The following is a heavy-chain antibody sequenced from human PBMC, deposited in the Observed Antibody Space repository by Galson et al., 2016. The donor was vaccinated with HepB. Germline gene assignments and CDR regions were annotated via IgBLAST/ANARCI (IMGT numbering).Heavy chain of an antibody. CDR3: ARGRPVDCSGGSCWGKLDY. J-gene: IGHJ4*02. CDR1: GFTFSRYS. D-gene: IGHD2-15*01. CDR2: ISSGSSTL. V-gene: IGHV3-48*02. Sequence: SLRLSCAASGFTFSRYSMNWVRQAPGKGLEWVSYISSGSSTLYYADSVKGRFTISRDNAENSLYLQMNSLRDEDTAVYYCARGRPVDCSGGSCWGKLDYWGQGTLVTVSS.